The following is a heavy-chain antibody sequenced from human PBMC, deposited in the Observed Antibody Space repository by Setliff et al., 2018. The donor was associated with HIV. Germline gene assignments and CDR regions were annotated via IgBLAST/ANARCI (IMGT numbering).Heavy chain of an antibody. CDR1: GGSINSGSYY. CDR3: ARPSAGGGYNYWYFDL. D-gene: IGHD5-12*01. V-gene: IGHV4-61*02. J-gene: IGHJ2*01. Sequence: SETLSLTCTVSGGSINSGSYYWSWIRQPAGKALEWIGRIYTSGSTNYNPSLESRVSISLDTSKNQFSLKLTSVTAADTAVYYCARPSAGGGYNYWYFDLWGRGTLVTVSS. CDR2: IYTSGST.